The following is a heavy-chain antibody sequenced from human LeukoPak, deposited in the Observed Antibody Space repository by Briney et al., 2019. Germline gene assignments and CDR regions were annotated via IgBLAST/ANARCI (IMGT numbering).Heavy chain of an antibody. CDR1: GFTFSGHW. D-gene: IGHD1-14*01. V-gene: IGHV3-7*01. Sequence: RGGPLRLSCAASGFTFSGHWMSWVRQAPGKGLEWVANINRGGRDKYYVDSVKGRFTISRDNANNLLYLQMNSLRGEDTAVYYCTRDRSRAEGDWGQDPRDTVSS. CDR3: TRDRSRAEGD. J-gene: IGHJ1*01. CDR2: INRGGRDK.